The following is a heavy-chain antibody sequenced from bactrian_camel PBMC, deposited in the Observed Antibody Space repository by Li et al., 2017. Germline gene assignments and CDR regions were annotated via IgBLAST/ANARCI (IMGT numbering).Heavy chain of an antibody. CDR2: ISSSGGST. D-gene: IGHD6*01. Sequence: VQLVESGGGLVQPGGSLVLSCAASGFTFSTYAMSWVRQAPGEGLEWVSLISSSGGSTLYADSVKGRFTISRDNAKNTINLELNSLKTEDTAMYYCTRDRGLAVPAGSFDYWAQGTQVTVS. V-gene: IGHV3S40*01. CDR3: TRDRGLAVPAGSFDY. CDR1: GFTFSTYA. J-gene: IGHJ6*01.